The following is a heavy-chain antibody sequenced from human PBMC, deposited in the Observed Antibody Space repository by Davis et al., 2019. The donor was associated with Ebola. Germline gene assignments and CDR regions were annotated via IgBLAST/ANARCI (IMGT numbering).Heavy chain of an antibody. CDR1: GYSFTTYW. CDR3: ARQRTYYSAMDV. J-gene: IGHJ6*04. V-gene: IGHV5-51*01. CDR2: IYPGDSDT. Sequence: PGGSLRLSCKGSGYSFTTYWIGWVPQMPGKGLEWMGIIYPGDSDTIYSPSFQGQVTISADKSISTAYVQWSSMTASDTAMYYCARQRTYYSAMDVWGKGTTITVSS.